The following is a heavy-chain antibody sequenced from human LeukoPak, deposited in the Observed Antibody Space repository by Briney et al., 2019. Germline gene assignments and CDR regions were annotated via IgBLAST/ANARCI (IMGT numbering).Heavy chain of an antibody. Sequence: PGGSLRLSCGASGFTFDDYGMSWVRQAPGKGLECVSGINWNGGSTGYADSVKGRFTISRDQEKHSLYLQMISLRAEDTPLYFCARDPHHIAGAGTNWLDPWGQGTLVTVSS. D-gene: IGHD6-19*01. CDR3: ARDPHHIAGAGTNWLDP. CDR2: INWNGGST. J-gene: IGHJ5*02. CDR1: GFTFDDYG. V-gene: IGHV3-20*04.